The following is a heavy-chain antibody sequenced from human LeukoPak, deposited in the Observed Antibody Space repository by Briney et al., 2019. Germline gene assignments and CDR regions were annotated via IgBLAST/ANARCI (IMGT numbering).Heavy chain of an antibody. J-gene: IGHJ4*02. D-gene: IGHD2-2*01. CDR3: ARPQYCSSTSCYWGN. Sequence: SETLSLTCTVSGGSISSSSYYWGWIRQPPGKGLEWIGSIYYSGSTYYNPSLKSRVTISVDTSKNQFSLKLSSVTAADTAVYYCARPQYCSSTSCYWGNWGQGTLVTVSS. CDR1: GGSISSSSYY. V-gene: IGHV4-39*01. CDR2: IYYSGST.